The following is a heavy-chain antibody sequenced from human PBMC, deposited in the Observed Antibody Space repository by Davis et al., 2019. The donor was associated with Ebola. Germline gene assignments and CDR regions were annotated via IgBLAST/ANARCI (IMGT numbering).Heavy chain of an antibody. CDR3: ARADLSSGSYYGMDV. Sequence: GGSLRLSCAASGFTFSSYAMHWVRQAPGKGLEWVAVISYDGSNKYYADSVKGRFTISRDNSKNTLYLQMNSLRAEDTAVYYCARADLSSGSYYGMDVWGQGTTVTVSS. D-gene: IGHD1-26*01. CDR2: ISYDGSNK. CDR1: GFTFSSYA. J-gene: IGHJ6*02. V-gene: IGHV3-30*04.